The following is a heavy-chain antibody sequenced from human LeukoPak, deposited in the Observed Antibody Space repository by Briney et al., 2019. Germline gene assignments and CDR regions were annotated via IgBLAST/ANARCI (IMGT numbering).Heavy chain of an antibody. CDR2: ISGSGSDT. V-gene: IGHV3-23*01. CDR3: TKGCNSVSCTLFDS. CDR1: GFTFSSYA. D-gene: IGHD2/OR15-2a*01. J-gene: IGHJ4*02. Sequence: PGGSLRLSCAASGFTFSSYAMSWVCQAPGKGLAWVSTISGSGSDTYYADSVKGRFTISRDNSENTLYLQMSSLSAEDTAVYYCTKGCNSVSCTLFDSWGQGTLVTVSS.